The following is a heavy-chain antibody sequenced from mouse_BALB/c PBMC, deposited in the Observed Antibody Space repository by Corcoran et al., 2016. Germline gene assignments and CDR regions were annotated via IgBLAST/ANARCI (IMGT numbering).Heavy chain of an antibody. D-gene: IGHD1-1*01. CDR1: GYSFTGYY. CDR3: ARGALLRYFDY. V-gene: IGHV1-26*01. J-gene: IGHJ2*01. CDR2: INPYNGAT. Sequence: EVQKKQSGPELVKPGASVKISCKASGYSFTGYYMHWVKQSHVKSLEWIGRINPYNGATSYNQNFKDKASLTVDKSSSTAYMELHSLTSEDSAVYYCARGALLRYFDYWGQGTTLTVSS.